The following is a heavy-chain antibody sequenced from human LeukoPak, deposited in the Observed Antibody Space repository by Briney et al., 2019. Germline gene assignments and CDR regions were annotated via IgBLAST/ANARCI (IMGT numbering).Heavy chain of an antibody. Sequence: GASVKVSCKASGYTFTGYYMHWVRQAPGQGLEWMGWINPNSGGTNYAQKFQGRVTMTRDTSISTAYMELSRLRSDDTAVYYCARAMAAAENGGYYGMDVWGQGTTVTVSS. CDR2: INPNSGGT. D-gene: IGHD6-25*01. CDR1: GYTFTGYY. V-gene: IGHV1-2*02. J-gene: IGHJ6*02. CDR3: ARAMAAAENGGYYGMDV.